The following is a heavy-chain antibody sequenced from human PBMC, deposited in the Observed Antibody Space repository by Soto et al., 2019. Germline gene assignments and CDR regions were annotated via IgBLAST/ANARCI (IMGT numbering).Heavy chain of an antibody. V-gene: IGHV4-30-4*01. CDR2: VSYTGST. D-gene: IGHD6-6*01. CDR3: ARERGFIAAASNYYGMDV. J-gene: IGHJ6*02. Sequence: QVQLQESGPGLVKPSQTLSLTCTVSGGSISSRDFYWSWVRQPPGKGLEWLGYVSYTGSTYYNPSLRGRLNISIDTSKRQFSLRLSSVTAADTALYYCARERGFIAAASNYYGMDVWGQGTTVTVSS. CDR1: GGSISSRDFY.